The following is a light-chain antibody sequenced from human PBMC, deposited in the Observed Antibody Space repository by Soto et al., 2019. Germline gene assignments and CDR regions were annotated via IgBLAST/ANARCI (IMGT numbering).Light chain of an antibody. CDR1: SSDVGGYNY. V-gene: IGLV2-14*01. CDR3: SSYTRSNTVV. J-gene: IGLJ2*01. CDR2: DVS. Sequence: QSALTQPASVSGSPGQSITISCTGTSSDVGGYNYISWYQQHPGKAPKLMIYDVSNRPSGVSNRFSGSKSGNTASLTISGLHAEDEADYYCSSYTRSNTVVFGGWTKLTVL.